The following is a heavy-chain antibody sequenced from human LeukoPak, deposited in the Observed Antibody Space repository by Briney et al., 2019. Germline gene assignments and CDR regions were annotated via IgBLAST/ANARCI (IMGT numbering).Heavy chain of an antibody. Sequence: PGGTLRLSCAASGFTFSSYDMNWVRQAPGKGLEWVSYISSSGKTIYYTDSVKGRFTISRDNAQNSLYLQMNSLRAEDTAVYYCARYSSSWHYYFDHWGQGTLVTVSS. J-gene: IGHJ4*02. CDR1: GFTFSSYD. V-gene: IGHV3-48*03. CDR2: ISSSGKTI. D-gene: IGHD6-13*01. CDR3: ARYSSSWHYYFDH.